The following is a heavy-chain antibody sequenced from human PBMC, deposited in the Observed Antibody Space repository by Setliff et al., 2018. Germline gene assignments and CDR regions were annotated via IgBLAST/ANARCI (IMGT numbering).Heavy chain of an antibody. CDR1: GYAFITFG. J-gene: IGHJ4*02. CDR2: MSPVYGIA. V-gene: IGHV1-18*01. D-gene: IGHD5-12*01. CDR3: VRGPGPSVVVAIPFDH. Sequence: ASVKVSCKTSGYAFITFGMSWVRQAPGQGLEWMGRMSPVYGIANYARKFQGRVTLTADTSTTTAYLELTSLRYDDTAVYYCVRGPGPSVVVAIPFDHWGQGSLVTVSS.